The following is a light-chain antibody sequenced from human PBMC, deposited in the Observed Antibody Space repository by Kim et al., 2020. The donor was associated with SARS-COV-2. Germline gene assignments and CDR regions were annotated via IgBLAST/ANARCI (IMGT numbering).Light chain of an antibody. CDR2: GAS. Sequence: EIVMTQSPATLSVSPGERATLSCRASQSVRSNLAWYQQKPSQAPRLLIYGASTRATGIPARFSGSGSGTEFTITISSLQSEDFAVYYCQQYTNWPPEYTFGQGTKLEIK. V-gene: IGKV3-15*01. CDR1: QSVRSN. CDR3: QQYTNWPPEYT. J-gene: IGKJ2*01.